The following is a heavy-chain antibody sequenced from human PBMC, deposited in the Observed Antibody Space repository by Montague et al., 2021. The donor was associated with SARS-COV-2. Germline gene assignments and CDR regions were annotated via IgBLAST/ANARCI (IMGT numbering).Heavy chain of an antibody. CDR1: GDSITSGGYF. V-gene: IGHV4-31*03. D-gene: IGHD4-11*01. CDR3: AASGRWGYSNPFHH. J-gene: IGHJ4*02. CDR2: ISYSGST. Sequence: TLSLTCTVSGDSITSGGYFWNWIRQPPGKGLEYIGAISYSGSTYYKPSLTSRVSISMDTSKNAFSLSLHSVTAADTAVYFCAASGRWGYSNPFHHCGRGSLVTVSS.